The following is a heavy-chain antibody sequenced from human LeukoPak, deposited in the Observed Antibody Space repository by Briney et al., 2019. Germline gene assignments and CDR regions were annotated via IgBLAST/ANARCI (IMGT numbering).Heavy chain of an antibody. CDR2: IRHSGVDS. V-gene: IGHV3-23*01. CDR3: ARDEADNWNYFDY. Sequence: GGSLRLSCAASRFIFSDYTMSWVRQLPGKGLEWVSGIRHSGVDSSYADSVKGRFTIPRDNSKNMLYLQMNSLRAEDTAVYYCARDEADNWNYFDYWGQGTLVTVSS. J-gene: IGHJ4*02. CDR1: RFIFSDYT. D-gene: IGHD1-20*01.